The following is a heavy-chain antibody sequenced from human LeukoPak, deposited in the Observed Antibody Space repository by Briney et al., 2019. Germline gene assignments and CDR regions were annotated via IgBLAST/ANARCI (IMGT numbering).Heavy chain of an antibody. Sequence: PGRSLRLSCAASGFTFSSYAMHWVRQAPGKGLEWVAVISYDGSNKYYADSVKGRFTISRDNSKNTLYLQMNSLRAEDTAVYYCATDSDAQPRGDYWGQGTLVTVSS. CDR1: GFTFSSYA. J-gene: IGHJ4*02. D-gene: IGHD2-15*01. CDR2: ISYDGSNK. V-gene: IGHV3-30*01. CDR3: ATDSDAQPRGDY.